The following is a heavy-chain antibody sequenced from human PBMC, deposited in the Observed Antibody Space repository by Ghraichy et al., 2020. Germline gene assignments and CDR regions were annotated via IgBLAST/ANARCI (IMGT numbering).Heavy chain of an antibody. V-gene: IGHV4-31*11. J-gene: IGHJ4*02. D-gene: IGHD3-3*01. Sequence: SETLSLTCAVSGGSITTGGFYWSWIRQHPGEGLEWIGYIYYSGNTYYNPSLKSRLTISVDTSKNQFSLRLTSVTAADTAVYYCARADLWSGHYFRYFDNWGQGTLVTVSS. CDR2: IYYSGNT. CDR3: ARADLWSGHYFRYFDN. CDR1: GGSITTGGFY.